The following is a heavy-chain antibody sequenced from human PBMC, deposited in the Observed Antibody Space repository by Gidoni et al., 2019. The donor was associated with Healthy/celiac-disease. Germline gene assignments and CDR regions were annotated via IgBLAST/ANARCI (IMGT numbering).Heavy chain of an antibody. CDR1: GGSVSGYY. V-gene: IGHV4-34*01. J-gene: IGHJ6*02. CDR3: ARGHRKLLRGTYGMDV. Sequence: QVQLQQWGAGLLKPSETLSLTCAVDGGSVSGYYWSWIRQPPGKGLEWIGEINHSGSTNYNPSLKSRVTISVDTSKNQFSLKLSSVTAADTAVYYCARGHRKLLRGTYGMDVWGQGTTVTVSS. D-gene: IGHD1-7*01. CDR2: INHSGST.